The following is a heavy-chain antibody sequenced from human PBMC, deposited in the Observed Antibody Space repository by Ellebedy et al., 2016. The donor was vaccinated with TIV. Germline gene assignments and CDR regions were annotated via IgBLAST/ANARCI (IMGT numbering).Heavy chain of an antibody. V-gene: IGHV3-30*03. J-gene: IGHJ4*02. CDR2: ISYDGNNK. D-gene: IGHD3-22*01. Sequence: GESLKISXAGSGFTSGPYDMHWVRQAPGKGLEWVAVISYDGNNKYYSDSVEGRFTISRDNAKNSLYLQMNSLRAEDTALYYCERETFDSSGYRTYFDDWGQGTLVTVSS. CDR3: ERETFDSSGYRTYFDD. CDR1: GFTSGPYD.